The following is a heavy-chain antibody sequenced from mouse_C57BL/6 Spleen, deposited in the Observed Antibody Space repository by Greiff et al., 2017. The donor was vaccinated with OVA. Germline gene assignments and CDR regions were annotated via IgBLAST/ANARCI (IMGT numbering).Heavy chain of an antibody. CDR1: GFTFSDYG. CDR3: ARRGYNGIRYEWYFDV. D-gene: IGHD1-1*01. CDR2: ISSGSSTI. V-gene: IGHV5-17*01. Sequence: EVQVVESGGGLVKPGGSLKLSCAASGFTFSDYGMHWVRQAPEQGLEWVAYISSGSSTISYADTVKGRFTISRDNAKNTRFLQMTRVSSEYTARYYWARRGYNGIRYEWYFDVWGTGTTVTVSS. J-gene: IGHJ1*03.